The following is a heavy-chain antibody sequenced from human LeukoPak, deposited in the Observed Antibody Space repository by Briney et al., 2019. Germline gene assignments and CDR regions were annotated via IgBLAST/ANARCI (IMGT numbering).Heavy chain of an antibody. V-gene: IGHV4-4*07. D-gene: IGHD5-12*01. CDR3: ARVSGYDYAFDI. J-gene: IGHJ3*02. Sequence: PSETLSLTCTVSGGSISGYYWSWIRQPAGTGLECIGRFYTSGSTDYNPSLKSRVTMSLDTSKNQFSLKLSSVTAADTAVYYCARVSGYDYAFDIWGQGTMVTVSS. CDR1: GGSISGYY. CDR2: FYTSGST.